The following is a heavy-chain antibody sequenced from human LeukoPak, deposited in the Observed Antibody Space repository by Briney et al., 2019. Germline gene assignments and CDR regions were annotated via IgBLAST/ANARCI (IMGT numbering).Heavy chain of an antibody. J-gene: IGHJ4*02. Sequence: GGSLRLSCAATGFTFSDHAVHWVCQAPGKGLEWVAFIRYDGSNKYYADSVKGRFTISRDNAKNSLYLQMNSLRPEDTAVYYCASYYYGSGSYYGAFDYWGQGTLVTVSS. CDR2: IRYDGSNK. D-gene: IGHD3-10*01. CDR1: GFTFSDHA. CDR3: ASYYYGSGSYYGAFDY. V-gene: IGHV3-30*02.